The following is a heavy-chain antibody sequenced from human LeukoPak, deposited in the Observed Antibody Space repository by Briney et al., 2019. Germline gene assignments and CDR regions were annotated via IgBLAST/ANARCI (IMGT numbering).Heavy chain of an antibody. CDR2: IYTSGST. D-gene: IGHD3-10*01. J-gene: IGHJ5*02. CDR1: GGSISSGSYD. Sequence: SETLSLTCTVSGGSISSGSYDWSWIRQPAGKGREWIGRIYTSGSTNYNPSLKSRVTISVDTSKTQFSLKLSSVTAADTAVYYCARALFSYWFDPWGQGTLVTVSS. V-gene: IGHV4-61*02. CDR3: ARALFSYWFDP.